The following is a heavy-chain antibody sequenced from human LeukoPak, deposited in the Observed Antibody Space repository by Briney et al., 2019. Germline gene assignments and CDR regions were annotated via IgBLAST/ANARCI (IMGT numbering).Heavy chain of an antibody. CDR1: GYTFTGYY. CDR2: INPNSGGT. D-gene: IGHD3-3*01. CDR3: ARELDFWSGYYHDAFDI. J-gene: IGHJ3*02. V-gene: IGHV1-2*06. Sequence: ASVKASCKASGYTFTGYYMHWVRQAPGQGLEWMGRINPNSGGTNYAQKFQGRVTMTRDTSISTAYMELSRLRSDDTAVYYCARELDFWSGYYHDAFDIWGQGTMVTVSS.